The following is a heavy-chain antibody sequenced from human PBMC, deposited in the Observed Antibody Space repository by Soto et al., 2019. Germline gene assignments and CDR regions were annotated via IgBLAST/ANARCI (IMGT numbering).Heavy chain of an antibody. CDR1: GGTFSSYA. Sequence: QVQLVQSGAEVKKPGSSVKVSCKASGGTFSSYAITWVRQAPGQGLDWMGEIIPIFGATNFAQRFQGRLTITADKSTSTAYMELSSLTSEDTAVYYCARMGGSFLDSWGQGTLVIGSS. J-gene: IGHJ5*01. CDR2: IIPIFGAT. D-gene: IGHD1-26*01. V-gene: IGHV1-69*06. CDR3: ARMGGSFLDS.